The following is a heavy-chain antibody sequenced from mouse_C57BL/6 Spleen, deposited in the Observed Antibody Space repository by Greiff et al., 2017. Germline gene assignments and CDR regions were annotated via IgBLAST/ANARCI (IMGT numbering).Heavy chain of an antibody. V-gene: IGHV1-82*01. D-gene: IGHD1-1*01. CDR1: GYAFSSSW. Sequence: QVQLQQSGPELVKPGASVKISCKASGYAFSSSWMNWVKQRPGKGLEWIGRIYPGDGDTNYNGKFKGKATLTADKSSSTAYMQRSSLTSEDSAVYFGARSEFITTVVEGDYWGQGTTLTVSS. CDR3: ARSEFITTVVEGDY. J-gene: IGHJ2*01. CDR2: IYPGDGDT.